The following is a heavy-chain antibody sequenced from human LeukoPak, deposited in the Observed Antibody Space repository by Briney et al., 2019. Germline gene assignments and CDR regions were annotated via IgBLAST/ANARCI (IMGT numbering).Heavy chain of an antibody. CDR2: INPNSGGT. J-gene: IGHJ4*02. CDR3: ASNSDGSRYYDFWSGYYTLDY. D-gene: IGHD3-3*01. V-gene: IGHV1-2*02. CDR1: GYTFTGYY. Sequence: ASVKVSCKASGYTFTGYYMHWVRQAPGQGLEWMGWINPNSGGTNYAQKFQGRVTVTTDESTNTAYMELSSLRPEDTAMYYCASNSDGSRYYDFWSGYYTLDYWGQGTLVTVSS.